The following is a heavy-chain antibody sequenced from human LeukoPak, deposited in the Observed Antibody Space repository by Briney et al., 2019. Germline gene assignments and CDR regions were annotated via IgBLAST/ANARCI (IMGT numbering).Heavy chain of an antibody. CDR2: ISSSSSYI. Sequence: GGSLRLSCAASGFTFSSHSMNWVRQAPGKGLEWVSSISSSSSYIYYADSVKGRFTISRDNAKNSLYLQMSSLRAEDTAVYYCARDQNNWNEKDYWGQGTLVTVSS. CDR1: GFTFSSHS. D-gene: IGHD1-1*01. J-gene: IGHJ4*02. CDR3: ARDQNNWNEKDY. V-gene: IGHV3-21*01.